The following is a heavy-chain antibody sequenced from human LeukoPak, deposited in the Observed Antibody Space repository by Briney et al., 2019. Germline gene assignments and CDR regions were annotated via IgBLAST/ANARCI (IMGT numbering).Heavy chain of an antibody. CDR3: ARGLPYNDAFDI. J-gene: IGHJ3*02. V-gene: IGHV3-48*04. Sequence: GSLRLSCAASGFTFSSYAMSWVRQAPGKGLEWVSYISSSGSTIYYADSVKGRFTISRDNAKNSLYLQMNSLRAEDTAVYYCARGLPYNDAFDIWGQGTMVTVSS. D-gene: IGHD4-11*01. CDR1: GFTFSSYA. CDR2: ISSSGSTI.